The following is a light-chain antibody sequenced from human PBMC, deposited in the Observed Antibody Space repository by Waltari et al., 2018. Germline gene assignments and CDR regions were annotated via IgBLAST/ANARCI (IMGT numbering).Light chain of an antibody. CDR2: EVT. CDR1: SGDIRGFAL. CDR3: SSYSRGSSFVL. Sequence: QSALTQPASVSGSPGQSITISCTGTSGDIRGFALVSWYQQHPGKVPRLLIYEVTTRPSGVSSRFSGSKSDNSATLTISALQTEDEADYYCSSYSRGSSFVLFGGGTRLTVL. V-gene: IGLV2-23*02. J-gene: IGLJ2*01.